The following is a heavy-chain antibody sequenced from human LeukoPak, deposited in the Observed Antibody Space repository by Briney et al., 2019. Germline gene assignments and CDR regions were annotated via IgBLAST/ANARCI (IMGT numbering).Heavy chain of an antibody. D-gene: IGHD6-13*01. CDR1: GGSISSYY. CDR2: IYYSGST. V-gene: IGHV4-59*01. CDR3: ARTTEAHSWRTRYYDYYMDV. J-gene: IGHJ6*03. Sequence: SETLSLTCTVSGGSISSYYWSWIRQPPGKGLEWIGYIYYSGSTNYNPSLKSRLTISVDTSKNQFSLKLSSVTAADTAVYYCARTTEAHSWRTRYYDYYMDVWGKGTTVAVSS.